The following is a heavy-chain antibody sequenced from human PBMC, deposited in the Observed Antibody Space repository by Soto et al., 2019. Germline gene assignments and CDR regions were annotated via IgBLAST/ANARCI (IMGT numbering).Heavy chain of an antibody. Sequence: GGSLRLSCAASGFTFSSYAMSWVRQAPGKGLEWVSAISGSGGSTYYADSVKGRFTISRDNSKNTLYLQMNSLRAEDTAVYYSIRDPVGTYAGTFPLENWFDPWGQGTLVTVSS. J-gene: IGHJ5*02. CDR2: ISGSGGST. V-gene: IGHV3-23*01. CDR1: GFTFSSYA. CDR3: IRDPVGTYAGTFPLENWFDP. D-gene: IGHD6-13*01.